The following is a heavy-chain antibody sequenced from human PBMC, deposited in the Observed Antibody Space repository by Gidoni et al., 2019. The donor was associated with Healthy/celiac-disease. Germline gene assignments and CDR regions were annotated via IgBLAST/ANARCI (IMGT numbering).Heavy chain of an antibody. CDR2: IWYDGSNK. Sequence: QVQLVESGGGVVQPGRSLRLSCAASGFTFSSYGLHWVRQAPGKGLEWVAVIWYDGSNKYYADSVKGRFTISRDNSKNTLYLQMNSLRAEDTAVYYCARDGAVVPAAMDVWGQGTTVTVSS. D-gene: IGHD2-2*01. V-gene: IGHV3-33*01. J-gene: IGHJ6*02. CDR3: ARDGAVVPAAMDV. CDR1: GFTFSSYG.